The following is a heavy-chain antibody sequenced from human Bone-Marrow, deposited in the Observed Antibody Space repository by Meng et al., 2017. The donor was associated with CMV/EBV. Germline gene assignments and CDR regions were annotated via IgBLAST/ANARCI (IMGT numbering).Heavy chain of an antibody. V-gene: IGHV3-23*01. CDR1: GFTFSSYT. D-gene: IGHD3-10*01. Sequence: SGFTFSSYTMNWVRQAPGKGLEWVSIISASGDNIYYVDSVKGRFTISRDNSKNTLYLQLYSLRVEDTAVYYCAKIYGSGTYYNYPDYWGQGTLVTVSS. CDR3: AKIYGSGTYYNYPDY. CDR2: ISASGDNI. J-gene: IGHJ4*02.